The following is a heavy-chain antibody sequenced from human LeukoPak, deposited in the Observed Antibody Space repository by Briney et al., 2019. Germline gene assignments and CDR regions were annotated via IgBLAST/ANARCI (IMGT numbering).Heavy chain of an antibody. D-gene: IGHD3-9*01. J-gene: IGHJ4*02. CDR2: INHSGST. CDR3: AVGGYDILTGYKFDY. Sequence: SETLSLTCNVSGGSMSNIYYWGWIRQPPGKGLEWIGEINHSGSTNYNPSLKSRVTISVDTSNNQFSLKLSSVTAADTAVYYCAVGGYDILTGYKFDYWGQGTLVTVSS. CDR1: GGSMSNIYY. V-gene: IGHV4-34*01.